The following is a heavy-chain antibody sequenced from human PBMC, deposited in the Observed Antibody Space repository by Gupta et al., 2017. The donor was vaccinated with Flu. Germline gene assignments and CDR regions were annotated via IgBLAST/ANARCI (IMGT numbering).Heavy chain of an antibody. CDR2: IYYSGRT. CDR3: ARHKAPVTTSPDYFDY. D-gene: IGHD4-17*01. Sequence: QLQLQESGPGLVKPSETLSLTCTVSGGSINRNNYYWGWIRQPPGKGLEWIGSIYYSGRTYYKPSLRSRVTISVDTSKNQFSLKLSSVTAADTAVYYCARHKAPVTTSPDYFDYWGQGTLVTVSS. V-gene: IGHV4-39*01. J-gene: IGHJ4*02. CDR1: GGSINRNNYY.